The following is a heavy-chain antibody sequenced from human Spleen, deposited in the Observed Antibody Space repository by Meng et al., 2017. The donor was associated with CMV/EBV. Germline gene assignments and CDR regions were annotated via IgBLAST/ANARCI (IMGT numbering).Heavy chain of an antibody. CDR3: ARGMRGGY. D-gene: IGHD3-16*01. CDR2: INPNSGAT. J-gene: IGHJ4*02. Sequence: QVQLVQSGAEVKEPGASVKVSCKASGDIFTGYYMHWVRQAPGQGLQYMGRINPNSGATNYAEKFQGRVTMTRDTSISTAYMELSRLRSDDTAVYYCARGMRGGYWGQGTLVTVSS. V-gene: IGHV1-2*06. CDR1: GDIFTGYY.